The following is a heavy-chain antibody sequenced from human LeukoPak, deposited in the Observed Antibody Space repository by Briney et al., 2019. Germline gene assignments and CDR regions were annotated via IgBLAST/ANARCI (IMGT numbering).Heavy chain of an antibody. D-gene: IGHD2-2*01. Sequence: PSETLSLTCTVSGGSISSGGYYWNWIRQPPGKGLEWIGYIYHSGSTYYNPSLKSRVTISVDRSKNQFSLKLSSVTAADTAVYYCARAGGYCSSTSCSPDAFDIWGQGTMVTVSS. CDR2: IYHSGST. CDR1: GGSISSGGYY. J-gene: IGHJ3*02. CDR3: ARAGGYCSSTSCSPDAFDI. V-gene: IGHV4-30-2*01.